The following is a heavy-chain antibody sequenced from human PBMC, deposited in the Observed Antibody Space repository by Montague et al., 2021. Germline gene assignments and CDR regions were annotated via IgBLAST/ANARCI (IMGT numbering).Heavy chain of an antibody. CDR2: ISSSSSAI. V-gene: IGHV3-48*02. J-gene: IGHJ6*02. D-gene: IGHD3-16*02. CDR3: ARDSGSNYDYLWGCYRPINYYGSDV. CDR1: GFTFSSYS. Sequence: SLRLSWAASGFTFSSYSMNWVRQAPGKGLEWVSYISSSSSAIYYADSVKGRFTISRDNAKNSLYLQVNSLRDEDTAVYYCARDSGSNYDYLWGCYRPINYYGSDVWGQGTTVTVSS.